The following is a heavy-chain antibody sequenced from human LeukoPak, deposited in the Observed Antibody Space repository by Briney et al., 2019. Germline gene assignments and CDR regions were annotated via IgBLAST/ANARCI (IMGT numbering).Heavy chain of an antibody. V-gene: IGHV1-69*04. D-gene: IGHD6-13*01. CDR1: GGTFSSYA. CDR3: ARDPLRSSWSTYKNAMDV. CDR2: IIPILGIA. J-gene: IGHJ6*02. Sequence: SVKVSCKASGGTFSSYAISWVRQAPGQGLEWMGRIIPILGIANYAQKFQGRVTITADKSTSTAYMELSSLRSEDTAVYYCARDPLRSSWSTYKNAMDVWGQGTTVTVS.